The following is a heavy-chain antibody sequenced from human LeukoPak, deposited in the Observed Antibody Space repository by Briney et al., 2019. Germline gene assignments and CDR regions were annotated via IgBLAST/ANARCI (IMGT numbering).Heavy chain of an antibody. Sequence: YYWGWIRQAPGKGLEWVSGINWNGGSTGYADSVKGRFTISRDNAKNSLYLQMNSLRAEDTAVYYCAREAANYPDVWGQGTLVTVSS. J-gene: IGHJ4*02. CDR2: INWNGGST. D-gene: IGHD4/OR15-4a*01. CDR1: YY. CDR3: AREAANYPDV. V-gene: IGHV3-20*03.